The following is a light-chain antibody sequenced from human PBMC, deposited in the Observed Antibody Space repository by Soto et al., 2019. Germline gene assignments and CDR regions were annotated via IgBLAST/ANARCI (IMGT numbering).Light chain of an antibody. CDR3: QSYASSLSGVV. V-gene: IGLV1-40*01. Sequence: QPVLTQPLSVSGAPGQRVTISCTGSSSNIGAGYDVHWYQQLPGTAPKLLIYGNSNRPSGVPDRFSGSKSGTSASLAITGLQAEDEADYYCQSYASSLSGVVFGGGTKLTVL. CDR1: SSNIGAGYD. CDR2: GNS. J-gene: IGLJ2*01.